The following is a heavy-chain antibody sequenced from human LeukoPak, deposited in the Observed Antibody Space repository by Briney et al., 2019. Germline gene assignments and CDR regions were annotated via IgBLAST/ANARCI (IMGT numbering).Heavy chain of an antibody. CDR3: AATVVDVGAFDI. CDR1: GFTFSNAW. V-gene: IGHV3-15*01. Sequence: GGSLRLSCAASGFTFSNAWMSWVRQAPGKGLEWVGRIKSKTDGGTTDYAAPVKGRFTISRDDSKNTLYLQMNSLKTEDTAVYYCAATVVDVGAFDIWGQGTMVTVSS. CDR2: IKSKTDGGTT. J-gene: IGHJ3*02. D-gene: IGHD4-23*01.